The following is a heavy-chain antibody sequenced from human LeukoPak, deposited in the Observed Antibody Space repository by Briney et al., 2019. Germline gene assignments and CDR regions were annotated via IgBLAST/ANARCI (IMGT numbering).Heavy chain of an antibody. V-gene: IGHV4-34*01. CDR2: INHSGST. Sequence: SETLSLTCAVYGGSFSGYYWSWIRQPPGKGLEWIGEINHSGSTNYNSSLKSRVTMSVDTSKSQFSLNLMSVTAADTAVYYCTRDTGTTGEVKFDPWGQGTLVTVSS. D-gene: IGHD4-17*01. J-gene: IGHJ5*02. CDR1: GGSFSGYY. CDR3: TRDTGTTGEVKFDP.